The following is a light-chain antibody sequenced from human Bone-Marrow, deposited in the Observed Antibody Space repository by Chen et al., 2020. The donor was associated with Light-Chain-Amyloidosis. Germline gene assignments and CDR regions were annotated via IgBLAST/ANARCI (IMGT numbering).Light chain of an antibody. CDR1: SRDIGSYNY. J-gene: IGLJ1*01. V-gene: IGLV2-14*01. CDR3: ISYSMRTILDV. CDR2: EVN. Sequence: QSALTQPASVSGSPGQSITISCTGTSRDIGSYNYVSWYQQFPGKAPNLILYEVNQRPSGISHRFSGCKSDNAASLTISGLQAEDEAVYYCISYSMRTILDVFGTGTTVTVL.